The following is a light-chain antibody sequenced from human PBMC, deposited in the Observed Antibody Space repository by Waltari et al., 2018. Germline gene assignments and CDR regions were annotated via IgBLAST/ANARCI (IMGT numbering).Light chain of an antibody. CDR3: QQYGNSRGS. J-gene: IGKJ2*03. CDR1: QSISGW. Sequence: DIQMTQTPSTLSASVGDRVTITCRASQSISGWLAWYQQKPGKAPKLLIFDASKLESGVPSRFSGSGFGTDFTLTINRLEPEDFAVYYGQQYGNSRGSFGQGTKLEIK. CDR2: DAS. V-gene: IGKV1-5*01.